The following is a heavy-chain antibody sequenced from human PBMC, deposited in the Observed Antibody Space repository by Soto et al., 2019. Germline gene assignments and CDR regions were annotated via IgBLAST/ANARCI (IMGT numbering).Heavy chain of an antibody. J-gene: IGHJ6*02. CDR3: AREDSSSFRVSSPGGQLASYYYYGMDV. Sequence: SETLSLTCTVSGGSISSGDYYWSWIRQPPGKGLEWIGYIYYSGSTYYNPSLKSRVTISVDTSKNQFSLKLSSVTAADTAVYYCAREDSSSFRVSSPGGQLASYYYYGMDVWGQGTTVTVSS. CDR2: IYYSGST. CDR1: GGSISSGDYY. D-gene: IGHD6-6*01. V-gene: IGHV4-30-4*01.